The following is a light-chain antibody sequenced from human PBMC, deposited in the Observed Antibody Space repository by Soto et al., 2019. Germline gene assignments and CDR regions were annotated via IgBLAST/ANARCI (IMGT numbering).Light chain of an antibody. Sequence: QAVVTQEPSLTVSPGGTVTLTCGSSTGAVTSGNYPYWFQKKPGQAPRTLIYDTTNKQSWTPARFSGSLLGGKAALTLAGAQTDDEADYYCLLSYSGTNWVFGGGTKLTDL. J-gene: IGLJ3*02. V-gene: IGLV7-46*01. CDR1: TGAVTSGNY. CDR2: DTT. CDR3: LLSYSGTNWV.